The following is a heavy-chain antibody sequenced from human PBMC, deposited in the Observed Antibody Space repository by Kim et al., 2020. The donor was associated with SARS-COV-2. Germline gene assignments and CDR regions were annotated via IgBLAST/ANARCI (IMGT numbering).Heavy chain of an antibody. J-gene: IGHJ4*02. CDR3: ANGRGNPTGEFDY. V-gene: IGHV3-30*02. Sequence: YTGSVKGRFTISRDNSKNTLYLQMNSLRAEDTAVYYCANGRGNPTGEFDYWGQGTLVTVSS. D-gene: IGHD3-10*01.